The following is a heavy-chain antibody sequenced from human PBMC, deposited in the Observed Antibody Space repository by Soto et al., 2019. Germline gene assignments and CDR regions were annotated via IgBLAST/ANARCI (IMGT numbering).Heavy chain of an antibody. CDR3: ASHPYGGNHGGHAFDI. CDR2: ISYDGSNK. D-gene: IGHD2-15*01. J-gene: IGHJ3*02. Sequence: QVQLVESGGGVVQPGRSLRLSCAASGFTFSSYAMHWVRQAPGKGLEWVAVISYDGSNKYYADSVKGRFTISRDNSKNTLYLQMNSLRAEDTAVYYCASHPYGGNHGGHAFDIWGQGTMVTVSS. CDR1: GFTFSSYA. V-gene: IGHV3-30-3*01.